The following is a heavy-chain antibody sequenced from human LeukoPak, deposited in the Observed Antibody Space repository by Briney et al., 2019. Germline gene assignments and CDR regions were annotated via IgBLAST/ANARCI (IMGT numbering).Heavy chain of an antibody. CDR2: IYYSGST. J-gene: IGHJ4*02. CDR1: GGSISSYY. Sequence: SETLSLTCTVSGGSISSYYWSWIRQPPGKGLEWIGYIYYSGSTNYNPSLKGRVTISVDTSKNQFSLKLSSVTAADTAVYYCARHSPATAAFDYWGQGTLVTVSS. D-gene: IGHD2-15*01. CDR3: ARHSPATAAFDY. V-gene: IGHV4-59*08.